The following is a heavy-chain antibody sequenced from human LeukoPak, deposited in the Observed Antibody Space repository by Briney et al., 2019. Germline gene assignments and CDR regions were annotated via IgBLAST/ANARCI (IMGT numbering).Heavy chain of an antibody. J-gene: IGHJ3*01. Sequence: SETLSLTCTVSGGSVSSGSYYWSWIRQPPGKGLEWIGYIYYSGSTSYNPSLKSRVTISVDTSKNQFSLKLRSVTAADTAVYYCARVPGGGTAANWGQGTMVTVSS. CDR3: ARVPGGGTAAN. CDR2: IYYSGST. CDR1: GGSVSSGSYY. V-gene: IGHV4-61*01. D-gene: IGHD1-7*01.